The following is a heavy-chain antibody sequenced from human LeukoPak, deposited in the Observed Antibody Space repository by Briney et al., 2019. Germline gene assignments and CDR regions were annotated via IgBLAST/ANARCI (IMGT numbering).Heavy chain of an antibody. Sequence: GASVKVSCKASGGTFSSYAISWVRQAPGQGLEWMGGTIPIFGTANYAQKFEGRVTITADKSTSTAYMELSSLRSEDTAVYYCARGAAEGLDRWGQGTLVTVSS. CDR3: ARGAAEGLDR. V-gene: IGHV1-69*06. D-gene: IGHD6-13*01. J-gene: IGHJ5*02. CDR1: GGTFSSYA. CDR2: TIPIFGTA.